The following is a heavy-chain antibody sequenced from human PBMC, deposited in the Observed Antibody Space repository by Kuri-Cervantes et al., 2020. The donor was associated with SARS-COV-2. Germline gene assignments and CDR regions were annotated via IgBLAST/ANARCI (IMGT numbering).Heavy chain of an antibody. D-gene: IGHD2-2*01. CDR2: IIPIFGTA. CDR3: ARDASSTSSNWFDP. CDR1: GGTFSSYA. J-gene: IGHJ5*02. Sequence: SVKVSCKASGGTFSSYAISWVRQAPGQGLEWMGGIIPIFGTANYAQKFQGRVTITADRSTSTAYMELSSLRSEDTAVYYCARDASSTSSNWFDPWGQGTLVTVSS. V-gene: IGHV1-69*06.